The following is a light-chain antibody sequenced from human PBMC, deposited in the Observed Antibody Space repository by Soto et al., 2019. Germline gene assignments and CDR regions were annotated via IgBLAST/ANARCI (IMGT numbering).Light chain of an antibody. J-gene: IGKJ1*01. Sequence: EIVLTQSPGTLSLSPGETLALSCRSSQSVRRYLAWYQHKPGQAPRLLIYDASNRATGIPDRFSGSGSGTDFTPTITRLEPEDFAVYYCQQYDSSPRTFGQGTKVETK. CDR1: QSVRRY. CDR3: QQYDSSPRT. V-gene: IGKV3-20*01. CDR2: DAS.